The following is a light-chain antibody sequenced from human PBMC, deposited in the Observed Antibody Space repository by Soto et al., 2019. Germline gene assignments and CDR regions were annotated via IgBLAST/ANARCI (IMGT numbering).Light chain of an antibody. V-gene: IGKV3-20*01. CDR2: GAS. J-gene: IGKJ4*01. CDR3: QQYGSSPLT. CDR1: QRVSNNY. Sequence: EIGWTQSPGTLSLSPGKRATLSCRASQRVSNNYLAGYQQKPGQAPRLLIYGASRRATGIPDRFSGSGSGTDFTLTISRLEPEDFAVYSCQQYGSSPLTFGGGTKVEIK.